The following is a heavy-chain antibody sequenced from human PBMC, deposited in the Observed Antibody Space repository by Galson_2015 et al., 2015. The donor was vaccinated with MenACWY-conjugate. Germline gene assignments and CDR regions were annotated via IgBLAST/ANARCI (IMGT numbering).Heavy chain of an antibody. CDR3: ARQGLGSSSLDY. CDR1: GYTFTSNW. Sequence: QSGAEVKKPGESLKISCKGSGYTFTSNWIGWVRQMPGKGLEWMGIIYPGDSDTRYTPSFQGHVTISADKSINPAYLQWGSLEASDTAMYYCARQGLGSSSLDYWGQGTLVTVSS. J-gene: IGHJ4*02. V-gene: IGHV5-51*01. D-gene: IGHD6-6*01. CDR2: IYPGDSDT.